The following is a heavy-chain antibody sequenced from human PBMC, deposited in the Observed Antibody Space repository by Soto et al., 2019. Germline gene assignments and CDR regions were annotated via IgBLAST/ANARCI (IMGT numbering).Heavy chain of an antibody. CDR2: ISGSGGST. CDR3: AAPGAYTYYDFWSGYPYYYGMDV. J-gene: IGHJ6*02. CDR1: GFTFSSYA. V-gene: IGHV3-23*01. D-gene: IGHD3-3*01. Sequence: VGSLRLSCAASGFTFSSYAMSWVRQAPGKGLEWVSAISGSGGSTYYADSVKGRFTISRDNSKNTLYLQMNSLRAEDTAVYYCAAPGAYTYYDFWSGYPYYYGMDVWGQGTTVTVSS.